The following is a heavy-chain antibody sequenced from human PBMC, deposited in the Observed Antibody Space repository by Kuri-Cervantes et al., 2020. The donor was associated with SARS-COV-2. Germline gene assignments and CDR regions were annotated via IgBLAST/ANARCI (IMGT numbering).Heavy chain of an antibody. CDR3: AKDLEDIVVVPAATVTPLGAFDI. CDR2: IKSKTDGGTT. J-gene: IGHJ3*02. CDR1: GFPFSNAW. D-gene: IGHD2-2*01. V-gene: IGHV3-15*05. Sequence: GESLKISCAASGFPFSNAWMSWVRQAPGKGLEWVGRIKSKTDGGTTDYAAPVKGRFTISRDDSKNTLYLQMNSQRAEDTAVYYCAKDLEDIVVVPAATVTPLGAFDIWGQGTMVTVSS.